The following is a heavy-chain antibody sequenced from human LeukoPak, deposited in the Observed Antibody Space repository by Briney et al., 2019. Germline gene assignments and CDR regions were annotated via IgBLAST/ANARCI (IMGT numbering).Heavy chain of an antibody. D-gene: IGHD4-17*01. Sequence: GGSLRLSCAASGFTFSSYSMNWVRQAPGKALEWVSSISSSSSYIYYADSVKGRFTISRDNAKNSLYLQMNSLRAEDTAVYYCARDHSYGDPNYWGQGTLVTVSS. CDR1: GFTFSSYS. CDR2: ISSSSSYI. CDR3: ARDHSYGDPNY. V-gene: IGHV3-21*01. J-gene: IGHJ4*02.